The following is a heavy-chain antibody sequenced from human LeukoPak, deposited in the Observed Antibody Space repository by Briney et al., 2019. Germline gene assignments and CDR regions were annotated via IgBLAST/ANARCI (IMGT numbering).Heavy chain of an antibody. CDR3: ARNHGSGRGEWFDP. V-gene: IGHV4-39*07. Sequence: NASETLSLTCTVSGGSISSYYWGWIRQPPGEGLEWIGSIYYSGSTYYNSSLQSRVTISVDTSKNQFSLKMSSVTAADTAVYYCARNHGSGRGEWFDPWGQGTLVTVSS. J-gene: IGHJ5*02. CDR1: GGSISSYY. CDR2: IYYSGST. D-gene: IGHD3-10*01.